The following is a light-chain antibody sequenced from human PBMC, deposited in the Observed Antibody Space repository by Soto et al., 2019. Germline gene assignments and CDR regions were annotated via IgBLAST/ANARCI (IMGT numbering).Light chain of an antibody. CDR2: EVS. Sequence: QSGLTQPASVSGSPGQSIAISCTGTSGDVGAYDYVSWYQHHPDKAPKLMIYEVSNRPSGVSDRFSGSKSVYTATLTISGLQAEDEADYYCASHTTSDTRVFGTGTKLTVL. CDR3: ASHTTSDTRV. J-gene: IGLJ1*01. CDR1: SGDVGAYDY. V-gene: IGLV2-14*01.